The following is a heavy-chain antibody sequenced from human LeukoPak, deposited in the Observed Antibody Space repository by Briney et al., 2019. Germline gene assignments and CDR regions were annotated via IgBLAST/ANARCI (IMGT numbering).Heavy chain of an antibody. CDR1: GFTFSNAW. D-gene: IGHD2-15*01. Sequence: GGSLRLSCAASGFTFSNAWMSWVRQAPGKGLEWVGRIKSKTYGGTTDYAAPVKGRFTISRDDSKHTLYLQMNSLTTEDPAVYYCTTLPECSSGSCYSGFDYWGQGTLVTVSS. CDR3: TTLPECSSGSCYSGFDY. CDR2: IKSKTYGGTT. J-gene: IGHJ4*02. V-gene: IGHV3-15*01.